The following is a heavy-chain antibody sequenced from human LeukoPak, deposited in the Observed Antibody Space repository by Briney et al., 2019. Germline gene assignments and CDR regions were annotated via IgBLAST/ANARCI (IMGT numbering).Heavy chain of an antibody. Sequence: SETLSLTCAVYGGSFIGYSLTWIRQPPGKGLEWIGEINHSGSTHFNPSLKSRVIISVDTSNKQLFLKLTSVTAADTAVYYCAKKKVDVSGNQYYCYYGLDVWGQGTAVTVSS. CDR2: INHSGST. D-gene: IGHD2/OR15-2a*01. J-gene: IGHJ6*02. CDR3: AKKKVDVSGNQYYCYYGLDV. V-gene: IGHV4-34*01. CDR1: GGSFIGYS.